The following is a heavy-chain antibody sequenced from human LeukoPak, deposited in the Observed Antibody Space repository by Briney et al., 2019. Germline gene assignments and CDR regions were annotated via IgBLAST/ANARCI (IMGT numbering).Heavy chain of an antibody. V-gene: IGHV4-34*01. Sequence: PETLYLTCAVYGGFFSAYYWSWIRQPPGKGLEWIGEINHSGSTNYDPSLKSRVTISVDTPKNQFSLKLSSVTAADTAVYYCARTTVTTDDAFDIWGQGTMVTVSS. CDR3: ARTTVTTDDAFDI. CDR1: GGFFSAYY. D-gene: IGHD4-11*01. CDR2: INHSGST. J-gene: IGHJ3*02.